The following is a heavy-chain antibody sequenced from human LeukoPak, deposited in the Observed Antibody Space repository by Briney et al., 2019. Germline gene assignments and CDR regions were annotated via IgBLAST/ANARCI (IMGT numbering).Heavy chain of an antibody. CDR3: ATGNWNYYFDY. Sequence: ASVKVSCKASGYTFTGYYMHWVRQAPGQGLEWMGWISAYNGNTNYAQKLQGRVTMTTDTSTSTAYMELRGLRSDDTAVYYCATGNWNYYFDYWGQGTLVTVSS. J-gene: IGHJ4*02. CDR1: GYTFTGYY. CDR2: ISAYNGNT. D-gene: IGHD1-7*01. V-gene: IGHV1-18*04.